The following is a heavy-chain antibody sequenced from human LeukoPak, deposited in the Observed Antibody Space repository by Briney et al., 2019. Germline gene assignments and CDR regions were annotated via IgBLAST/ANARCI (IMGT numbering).Heavy chain of an antibody. Sequence: PSVTLSLPCSVSGDSISRYYWSWMRQPPGKALEWIGDIYCSGSTYYNPSLKSRVTISVDTSKNQFSLKLSSVTAADTAVYYCARSSSWYAIEFFQQWDEATVATVSA. D-gene: IGHD6-13*01. V-gene: IGHV4-59*08. CDR3: ARSSSWYAIEFFQQ. CDR1: GDSISRYY. CDR2: IYCSGST. J-gene: IGHJ1*01.